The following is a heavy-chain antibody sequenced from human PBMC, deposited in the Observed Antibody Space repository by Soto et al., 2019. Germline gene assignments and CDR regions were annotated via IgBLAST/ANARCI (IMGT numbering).Heavy chain of an antibody. J-gene: IGHJ6*02. CDR1: GYNFATYW. CDR3: ASGGRSGSHYYGMDV. V-gene: IGHV5-51*01. CDR2: IYPGDSNT. D-gene: IGHD6-19*01. Sequence: PGESLKISCKGSGYNFATYWIAWVRQVPGQGLEWMGIIYPGDSNTRYSPSFQGQVSISADKSISTAYLHWSSLKASDTAMYYCASGGRSGSHYYGMDVWGQGTTVTVSS.